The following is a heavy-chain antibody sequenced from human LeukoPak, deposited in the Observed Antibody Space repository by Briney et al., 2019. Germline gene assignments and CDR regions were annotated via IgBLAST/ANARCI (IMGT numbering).Heavy chain of an antibody. J-gene: IGHJ4*02. V-gene: IGHV1-69*02. CDR3: AAMVRITGTTDPDY. Sequence: GASVKVSCKASGGTFSSYTIGWVRQAPGQGLEWMGRIIPILGIANYAQKFQGRVTITADKSTSTAYMELSSLRSEDTAVYYCAAMVRITGTTDPDYWGQGTLVTVSS. CDR1: GGTFSSYT. CDR2: IIPILGIA. D-gene: IGHD1-7*01.